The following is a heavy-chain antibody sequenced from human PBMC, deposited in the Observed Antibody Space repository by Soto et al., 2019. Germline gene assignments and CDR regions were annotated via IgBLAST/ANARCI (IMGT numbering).Heavy chain of an antibody. V-gene: IGHV3-15*07. J-gene: IGHJ6*02. D-gene: IGHD2-2*01. CDR1: GFTFSNAC. CDR3: TTMTRRHFTYHGMGV. CDR2: IKSKTDGGTP. Sequence: GGFLRLSCAVSGFTFSNACMNWVRQAPGKGLEWVGRIKSKTDGGTPDYAAPVKGRFTISRDDSKNTLYLQMNSLKTEDTAVYYFTTMTRRHFTYHGMGVWGQGTAGTVSS.